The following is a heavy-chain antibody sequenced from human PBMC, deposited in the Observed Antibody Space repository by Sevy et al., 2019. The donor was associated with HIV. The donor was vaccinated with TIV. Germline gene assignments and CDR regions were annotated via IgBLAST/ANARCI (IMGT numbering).Heavy chain of an antibody. V-gene: IGHV3-73*01. CDR2: IRSKANSYAT. Sequence: GGSLRLSCAASGFTFSGSAMHWVRQASGKGLEWVGRIRSKANSYATAYAASVKGRFTISREDSKNMAYLQMNSLKTEDTAVYYCTGQLHCSGGSCYLGWGQGTLVTVSS. CDR3: TGQLHCSGGSCYLG. CDR1: GFTFSGSA. D-gene: IGHD2-15*01. J-gene: IGHJ4*02.